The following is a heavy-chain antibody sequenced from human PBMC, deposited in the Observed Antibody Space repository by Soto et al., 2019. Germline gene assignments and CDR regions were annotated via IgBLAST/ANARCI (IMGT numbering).Heavy chain of an antibody. CDR1: GFTFSSYG. CDR2: ISYDGSNK. J-gene: IGHJ6*02. Sequence: PGGSLRLSCAASGFTFSSYGMHWVRQAPGKGLEWVAVISYDGSNKYYADSVKGRFTISRDNSKNTLYLQMNSLRAEDTAVYYCAKKDAGDYYYGMDFWGQGITVTVAS. CDR3: AKKDAGDYYYGMDF. V-gene: IGHV3-30*18. D-gene: IGHD2-15*01.